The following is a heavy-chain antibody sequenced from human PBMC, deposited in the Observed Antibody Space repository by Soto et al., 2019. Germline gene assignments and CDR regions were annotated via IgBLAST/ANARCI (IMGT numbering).Heavy chain of an antibody. V-gene: IGHV4-4*08. J-gene: IGHJ4*02. CDR1: GGSISPYS. Sequence: QVQLQESGPGLVKPSETLSVTCTVSGGSISPYSWTWVRQSPAKGLEWIGYITTSGTTNYNPALWGRLTISLDTSKNNFSLRPTSVTAADTAVYYCARPSGSKSYPLDYWGQGTLVTVSS. D-gene: IGHD3-10*01. CDR3: ARPSGSKSYPLDY. CDR2: ITTSGTT.